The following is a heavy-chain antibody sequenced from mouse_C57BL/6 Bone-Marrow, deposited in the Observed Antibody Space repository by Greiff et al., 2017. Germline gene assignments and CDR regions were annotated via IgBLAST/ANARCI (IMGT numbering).Heavy chain of an antibody. V-gene: IGHV1-81*01. CDR1: GYTFTSYG. D-gene: IGHD1-1*01. CDR3: ALISTVVGPYAMDY. J-gene: IGHJ4*01. Sequence: QVQLQQSGAELARPGASVKLSCKASGYTFTSYGISWVKQRTGQGLEWIGEIYPRSGNTYYNEKFKGKATLTADKSSSTAYMELRSLTSEDSSVDVCALISTVVGPYAMDYWGQGTSGTVSA. CDR2: IYPRSGNT.